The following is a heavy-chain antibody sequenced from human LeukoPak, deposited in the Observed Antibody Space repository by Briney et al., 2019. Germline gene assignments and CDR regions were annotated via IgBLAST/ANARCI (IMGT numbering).Heavy chain of an antibody. J-gene: IGHJ5*02. V-gene: IGHV1-8*01. CDR3: ARGPNLVGSSWYWDWFDP. CDR2: MNPNSGNT. D-gene: IGHD6-13*01. Sequence: ASVKVSCKASGYTFTSYDINWVRQATGQGLELMGWMNPNSGNTGYAQKFQGRVTMTRNTSISTAYMELSSLRSENTAVYYCARGPNLVGSSWYWDWFDPWGQGTLVTVSS. CDR1: GYTFTSYD.